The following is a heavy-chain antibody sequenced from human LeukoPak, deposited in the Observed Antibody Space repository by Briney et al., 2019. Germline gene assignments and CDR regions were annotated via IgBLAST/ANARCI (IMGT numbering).Heavy chain of an antibody. Sequence: GGSLRLSCAASGFTFDDYAMHWVRQAPGKGLEWVSGISWNSGSIGYADSVKGRFTISRDNAKNSLYLQMNSLRAEDTALYYCAKDSYYDSPWEAFDIWGQGTMVTVSS. CDR2: ISWNSGSI. CDR1: GFTFDDYA. V-gene: IGHV3-9*01. CDR3: AKDSYYDSPWEAFDI. D-gene: IGHD3-22*01. J-gene: IGHJ3*02.